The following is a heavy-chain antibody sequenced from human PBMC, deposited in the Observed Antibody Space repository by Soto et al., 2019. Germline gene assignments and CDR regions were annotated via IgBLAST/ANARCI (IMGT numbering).Heavy chain of an antibody. D-gene: IGHD6-6*01. V-gene: IGHV3-23*01. CDR1: GFTFSSYV. CDR2: ISGSDDST. J-gene: IGHJ4*02. CDR3: AKRSSSSTFDY. Sequence: GSLRLSCAASGFTFSSYVMSWVRQAPGKGLEWVSVISGSDDSTYYADSVKGRFTISRDNSKNTLYLQMNSLRAEDTAVYYCAKRSSSSTFDYWGQGTLVTVSS.